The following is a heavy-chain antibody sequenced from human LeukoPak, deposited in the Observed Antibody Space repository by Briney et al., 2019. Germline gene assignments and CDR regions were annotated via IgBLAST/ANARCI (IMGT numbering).Heavy chain of an antibody. Sequence: GGSLRLSCAASGFTFDDYAMHWVRQAPGKGLEWVSGISWNSGSIGYADSVKGRFTISRDNAKNSLYLQMNSLRAEDTALYYCAKDIGSSSWSPFPDYYYYYMDVRGKGTTVTVSS. J-gene: IGHJ6*03. CDR2: ISWNSGSI. V-gene: IGHV3-9*01. CDR1: GFTFDDYA. CDR3: AKDIGSSSWSPFPDYYYYYMDV. D-gene: IGHD6-13*01.